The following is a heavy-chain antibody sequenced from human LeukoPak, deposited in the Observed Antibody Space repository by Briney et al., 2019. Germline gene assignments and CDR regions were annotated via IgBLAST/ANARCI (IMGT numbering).Heavy chain of an antibody. Sequence: PSQTLSLTCTVSGDSISSGDYYWSWIRQPAGKGLEWIGRISSSGSTNYNPSLKSRVTISVDTSKNQFSLKLSSVTAADTAVYYCASIKYYYDSSGFVYWGQGTLVTVSS. CDR1: GDSISSGDYY. J-gene: IGHJ4*02. D-gene: IGHD3-22*01. V-gene: IGHV4-61*02. CDR2: ISSSGST. CDR3: ASIKYYYDSSGFVY.